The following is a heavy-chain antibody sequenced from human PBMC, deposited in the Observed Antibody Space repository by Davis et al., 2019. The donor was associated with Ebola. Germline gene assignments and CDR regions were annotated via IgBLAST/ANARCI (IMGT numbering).Heavy chain of an antibody. CDR2: IRYDGTDK. V-gene: IGHV3-30*02. Sequence: PGGSLRLSCAASGFTFSSYGMPWVRQAPGKGLEWVAFIRYDGTDKYYAESVKGRFTISRDNSKNTLYLQMNSLRAEDTAVYYCAKAPSFEYWGQGTLVTVSS. CDR3: AKAPSFEY. J-gene: IGHJ4*02. CDR1: GFTFSSYG.